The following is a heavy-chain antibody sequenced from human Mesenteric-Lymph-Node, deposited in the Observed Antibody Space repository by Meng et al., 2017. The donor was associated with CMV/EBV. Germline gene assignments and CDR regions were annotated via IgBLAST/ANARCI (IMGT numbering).Heavy chain of an antibody. Sequence: GESLKISCAASGFTFSSYSMNWVRQAPGRGLEWVSYISGSDGSAYYADSVRGRFTVSRDISKNTLYLQMNSLRAEDTAIYYCAKRAYFDNWGQGTLVTVSS. V-gene: IGHV3-23*01. CDR3: AKRAYFDN. CDR2: ISGSDGSA. J-gene: IGHJ4*02. CDR1: GFTFSSYS.